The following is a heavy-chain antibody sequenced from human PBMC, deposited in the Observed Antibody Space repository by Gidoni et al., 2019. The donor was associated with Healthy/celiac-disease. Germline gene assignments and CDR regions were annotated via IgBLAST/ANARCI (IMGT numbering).Heavy chain of an antibody. CDR1: GFTFRDYY. J-gene: IGHJ4*02. CDR3: ARCEVTMVRGVYDY. V-gene: IGHV3-11*06. CDR2: SSSSSRYT. Sequence: QVQLVESGGGFVKPGGSLRLSCAASGFTFRDYYRSWIRPAPGKVLEWVAYSSSSSRYTNYADSVKGRLTISRDNAKNSLYLQMNSLRAEDTAVYYCARCEVTMVRGVYDYWGQGTLVTVSS. D-gene: IGHD3-10*01.